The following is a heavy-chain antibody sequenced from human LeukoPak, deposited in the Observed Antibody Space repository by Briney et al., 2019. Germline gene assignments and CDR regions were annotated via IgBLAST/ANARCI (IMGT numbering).Heavy chain of an antibody. Sequence: GGSLRLSCAASGFTVTNTYMSWVRQAPGKGLEWVSAISGSGDSTYYADSVKGRFTISRDNSKNTLYLQMNSLRAEDTAVYYCAKDREKEFDYWGQGTLVTVSS. J-gene: IGHJ4*02. CDR2: ISGSGDST. D-gene: IGHD3-10*01. CDR3: AKDREKEFDY. CDR1: GFTVTNTY. V-gene: IGHV3-23*01.